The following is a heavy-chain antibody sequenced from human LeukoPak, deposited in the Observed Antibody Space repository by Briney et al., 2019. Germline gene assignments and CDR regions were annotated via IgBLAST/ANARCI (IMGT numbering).Heavy chain of an antibody. V-gene: IGHV3-48*03. CDR2: ISSSGSTI. CDR1: GFTFSSYE. Sequence: GGSLRLSCAASGFTFSSYEMNWVRQTPGKGLEWVSYISSSGSTIYYAYSVKGRFTISRDNAKNSLYLQMDSLRAEDTAVYYCARGYNYYYYMDVWGKGTTVTVAS. J-gene: IGHJ6*03. CDR3: ARGYNYYYYMDV.